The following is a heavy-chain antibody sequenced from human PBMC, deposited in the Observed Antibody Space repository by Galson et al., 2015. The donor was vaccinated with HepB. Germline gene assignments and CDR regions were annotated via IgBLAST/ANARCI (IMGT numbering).Heavy chain of an antibody. D-gene: IGHD6-13*01. CDR2: IYSGGST. J-gene: IGHJ6*02. V-gene: IGHV3-53*01. CDR3: ASQLVRGSYGMDV. CDR1: GFTVSSNY. Sequence: SLRLSCAASGFTVSSNYMSWVRQAPGKGLEWVSVIYSGGSTYYADSVKGRFTISRDNSKNTLYLQMNSLRAEDTAVYYCASQLVRGSYGMDVWGQGTTVTVSS.